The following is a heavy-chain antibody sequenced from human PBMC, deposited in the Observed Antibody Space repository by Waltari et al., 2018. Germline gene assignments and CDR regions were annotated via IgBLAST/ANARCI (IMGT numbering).Heavy chain of an antibody. CDR2: IAPNSGAT. J-gene: IGHJ4*02. Sequence: QVQLVQAGAEVRNPGASVKVACKPSGYTFTYSFLHWVRQAPGQGLEWMGRIAPNSGATSYPQNFQGRVTMTRDTSISTAYMELSSLTSDDTAVYYCVRDGHHYDFDFWAQGTLVTVSS. CDR1: GYTFTYSF. D-gene: IGHD4-17*01. V-gene: IGHV1-2*06. CDR3: VRDGHHYDFDF.